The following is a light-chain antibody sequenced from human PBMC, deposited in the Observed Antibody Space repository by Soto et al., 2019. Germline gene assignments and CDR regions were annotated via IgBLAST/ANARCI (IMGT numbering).Light chain of an antibody. Sequence: QSVLTQPASVSGSPGQSITISCTGTSSDVANYDYVSWYQQHPGKAPKLMIYDVSNRPSGVSNRFSGSKSGNTASLTISGLQAEDEAEYYCTSYAGAGSYVVGTGTKLTVL. CDR1: SSDVANYDY. V-gene: IGLV2-14*03. J-gene: IGLJ1*01. CDR3: TSYAGAGSYV. CDR2: DVS.